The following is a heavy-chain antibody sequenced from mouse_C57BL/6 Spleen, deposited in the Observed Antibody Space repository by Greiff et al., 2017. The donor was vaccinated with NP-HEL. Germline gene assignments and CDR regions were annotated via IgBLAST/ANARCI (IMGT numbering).Heavy chain of an antibody. Sequence: QVQLQQSGAELVRPGSSVKLSCKASGYTFTSYWMHWVKQRPIQGLEWIGNIDPSDSETHYNQKFKDKATLTVDKSSSTAYMQLSSLTSEDSAVYYCARVGDGNYLFYAMDYWGQGTSVTVSS. CDR2: IDPSDSET. D-gene: IGHD2-1*01. J-gene: IGHJ4*01. V-gene: IGHV1-52*01. CDR3: ARVGDGNYLFYAMDY. CDR1: GYTFTSYW.